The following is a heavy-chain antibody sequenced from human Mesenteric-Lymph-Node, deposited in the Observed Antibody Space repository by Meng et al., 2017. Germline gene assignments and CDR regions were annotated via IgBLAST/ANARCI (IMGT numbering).Heavy chain of an antibody. V-gene: IGHV4-61*02. CDR2: IYTSGST. Sequence: SETLSLTCTVSGGSISSGSYYWSWIRQPAGKGLEWIGRIYTSGSTNYNPSLKSRVTISVDTSKNQFSLKLSSVTAADTAVYYCARVRTYYYDSSGYSNYYYYGMDVWGQGTTVTVSS. CDR3: ARVRTYYYDSSGYSNYYYYGMDV. CDR1: GGSISSGSYY. J-gene: IGHJ6*02. D-gene: IGHD3-22*01.